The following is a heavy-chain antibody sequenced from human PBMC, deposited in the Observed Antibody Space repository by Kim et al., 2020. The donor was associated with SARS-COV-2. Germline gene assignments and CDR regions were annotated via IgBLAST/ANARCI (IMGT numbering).Heavy chain of an antibody. D-gene: IGHD4-17*01. J-gene: IGHJ3*02. CDR3: ARDVRSTDGDKLFDI. Sequence: SETLSLTCTVSGGSISSSSYYWGWIRQPPGKGLEWIGSIYYGGSTYYNPSLKSRVTISVDTSKNQFSLKLSSVTAADTAVYYCARDVRSTDGDKLFDIWGQGTMVTVSS. CDR1: GGSISSSSYY. V-gene: IGHV4-39*07. CDR2: IYYGGST.